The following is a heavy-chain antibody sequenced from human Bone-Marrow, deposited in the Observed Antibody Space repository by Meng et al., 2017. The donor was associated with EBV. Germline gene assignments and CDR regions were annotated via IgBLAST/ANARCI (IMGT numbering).Heavy chain of an antibody. V-gene: IGHV3-30*18. J-gene: IGHJ5*02. CDR2: IPSDASHNK. D-gene: IGHD1-14*01. CDR1: GFIFSVYG. Sequence: QEQVVESGGGVVQPGRSLRLSCAASGFIFSVYGFHWVRQAPGKGPEWVAIIPSDASHNKYYADSVKGRFTISRDNSKNTLYLQMNSLKVEDTAVYYCAKDLSGRFDPWGQGTLVTVSS. CDR3: AKDLSGRFDP.